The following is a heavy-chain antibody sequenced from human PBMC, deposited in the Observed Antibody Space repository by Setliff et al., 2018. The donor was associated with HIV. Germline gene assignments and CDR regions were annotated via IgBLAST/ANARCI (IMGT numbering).Heavy chain of an antibody. CDR3: ARESPDGLDY. CDR2: IHTSGNT. J-gene: IGHJ4*02. Sequence: PSETLSLTCTVSGGSISSGDYYWTWIRQPAGKGLQWIGRIHTSGNTNYNPSLKSRVTISVDTSKKHFSLRLTSVTAADTAMYFCARESPDGLDYWGQGTLVTVSS. D-gene: IGHD2-8*01. V-gene: IGHV4-61*02. CDR1: GGSISSGDYY.